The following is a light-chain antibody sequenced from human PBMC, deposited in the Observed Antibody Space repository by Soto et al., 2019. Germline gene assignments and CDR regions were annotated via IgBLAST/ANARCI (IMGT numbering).Light chain of an antibody. CDR2: AAS. CDR1: QGLVNW. CDR3: QQTSIFPLS. V-gene: IGKV1-12*01. J-gene: IGKJ4*01. Sequence: DIQVTQSPSSVSASVGDRVTITCRASQGLVNWLAWYQQKPGKAPKLLIYAASSFQSGVPSRVSGSGSGTDFTLTISSLQPEDFATCYCQQTSIFPLSFGVGTKVEIK.